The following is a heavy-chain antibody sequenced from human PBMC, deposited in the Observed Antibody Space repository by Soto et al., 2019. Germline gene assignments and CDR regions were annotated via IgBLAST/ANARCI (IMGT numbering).Heavy chain of an antibody. CDR2: ISSSSSYI. V-gene: IGHV3-21*01. J-gene: IGHJ4*02. D-gene: IGHD2-15*01. Sequence: GGSLRLSCAASGFTFSSYSMNWVRQAPGKGLEWVSSISSSSSYIYYADSVKGRFTISRDNAKNSLYLQMNSLRAEDTAVYYCARDQRFVVVVAATPFDYWGQGTLVTVSS. CDR3: ARDQRFVVVVAATPFDY. CDR1: GFTFSSYS.